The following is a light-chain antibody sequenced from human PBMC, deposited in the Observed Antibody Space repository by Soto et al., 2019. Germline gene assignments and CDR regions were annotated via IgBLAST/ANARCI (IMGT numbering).Light chain of an antibody. CDR2: LTSDGSH. J-gene: IGLJ3*02. Sequence: QLVLTQSPSASGSLGASVKLTCTLSSGHSSSAIAWHQQQPEKGPRYLMKLTSDGSHTKGDGIPDRFSGSSSGAERYLTISSLQSEDEAEYYCAAWDDSLNGPVFGGGTKLTVL. CDR1: SGHSSSA. V-gene: IGLV4-69*01. CDR3: AAWDDSLNGPV.